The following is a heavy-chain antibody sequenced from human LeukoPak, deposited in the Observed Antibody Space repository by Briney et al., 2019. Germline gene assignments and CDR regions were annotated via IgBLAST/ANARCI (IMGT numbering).Heavy chain of an antibody. J-gene: IGHJ6*02. CDR3: SLRRDDYYYYGMDV. CDR1: GFTFTSSA. Sequence: ASVKVSCKASGFTFTSSAVQWVRQATGQGLEWMGWMNPNSGNTGYPLKFQGRVTMTRNTAISTAYMELSSLTSEDTAVYYCSLRRDDYYYYGMDVWGQGTTVTVSS. CDR2: MNPNSGNT. V-gene: IGHV1-8*02.